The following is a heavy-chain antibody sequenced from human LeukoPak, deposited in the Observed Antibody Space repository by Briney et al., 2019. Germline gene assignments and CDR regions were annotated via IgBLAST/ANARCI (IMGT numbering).Heavy chain of an antibody. CDR3: ARVSYYYDSSGLSAFDI. V-gene: IGHV3-53*01. CDR1: GFTVSSND. J-gene: IGHJ3*02. CDR2: IYSGGST. D-gene: IGHD3-22*01. Sequence: GGSLRLSCAASGFTVSSNDMSWVRQAPGKGLECISVIYSGGSTDYADSVKGRLTISRDNSKNTLYLQMNSLRAEDTAVYYCARVSYYYDSSGLSAFDIWGQGTMVTVSS.